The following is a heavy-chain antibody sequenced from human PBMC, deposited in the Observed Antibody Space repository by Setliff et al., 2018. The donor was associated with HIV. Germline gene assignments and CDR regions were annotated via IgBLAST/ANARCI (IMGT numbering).Heavy chain of an antibody. Sequence: SETLSLTCDVSGFSISSRYYWGWIRQSPGKGLEWIGNIYHTGSSYYNPSLNDRDTISLGTSKNQFSLKLNSVTAADPAVYSCARRRDGSSWYRGDFDYWGQGTLVTVSS. CDR1: GFSISSRYY. CDR3: ARRRDGSSWYRGDFDY. J-gene: IGHJ4*02. V-gene: IGHV4-38-2*01. CDR2: IYHTGSS. D-gene: IGHD6-13*01.